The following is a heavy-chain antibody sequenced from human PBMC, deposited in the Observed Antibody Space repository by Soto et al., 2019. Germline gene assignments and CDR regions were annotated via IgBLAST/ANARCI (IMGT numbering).Heavy chain of an antibody. V-gene: IGHV3-33*01. CDR1: GFTFSSYG. Sequence: GGSLRLSCAASGFTFSSYGMHWVRQAPGKGLEWVAVIWYDGSNKYYADFVKGRFTISRDNSKNTLYLQMNSLRAEDTAVYYCARERVLEQTSGSYTNWFDPWGQGTLVTVSS. D-gene: IGHD3-10*01. CDR2: IWYDGSNK. CDR3: ARERVLEQTSGSYTNWFDP. J-gene: IGHJ5*02.